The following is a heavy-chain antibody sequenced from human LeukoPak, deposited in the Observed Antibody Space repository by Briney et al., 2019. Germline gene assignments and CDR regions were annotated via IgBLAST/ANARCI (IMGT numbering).Heavy chain of an antibody. CDR3: AREIVVPVISWFDP. J-gene: IGHJ5*02. CDR2: INHSGST. CDR1: GGSFSGYY. V-gene: IGHV4-34*01. D-gene: IGHD3-10*01. Sequence: KPSETLSLTRAVYGGSFSGYYWSWIRQPPGKGLEWIGEINHSGSTNYNPSLKSRVTISVDTSKNQFSLKLSSVTAADTAVYYCAREIVVPVISWFDPWGQGTLVTVSS.